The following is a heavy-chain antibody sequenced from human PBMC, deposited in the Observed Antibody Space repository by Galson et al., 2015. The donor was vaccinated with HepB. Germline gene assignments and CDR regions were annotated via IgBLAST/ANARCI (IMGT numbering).Heavy chain of an antibody. CDR3: ARDKEYYDTPRYGMDV. Sequence: SLRLSCAASGFTFDDYGMSWVRQAPGKGLEWVSGINWNGGSAGYADSVKGRFTISRDNAKNSLYLQMSSLRAEDTALYYCARDKEYYDTPRYGMDVWGQGTTVTVSS. CDR1: GFTFDDYG. J-gene: IGHJ6*02. D-gene: IGHD3-22*01. V-gene: IGHV3-20*04. CDR2: INWNGGSA.